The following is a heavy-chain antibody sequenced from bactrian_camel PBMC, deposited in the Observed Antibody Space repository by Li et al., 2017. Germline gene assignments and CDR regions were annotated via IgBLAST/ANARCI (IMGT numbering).Heavy chain of an antibody. J-gene: IGHJ4*01. D-gene: IGHD5*01. Sequence: QLVESGGGSVQNGGSLRLSCTIYGEPNGRYCLAWFRQFPGEEREGVAGLDDDESTWYTDSVKGRFTISKDNARGTLYLEMNSLTPEDTGMYFCAAKRAIGWALPCAGRDHNIWGQGTQVTVS. CDR3: AAKRAIGWALPCAGRDHNI. V-gene: IGHV3S6*01. CDR2: LDDDEST. CDR1: GEPNGRYC.